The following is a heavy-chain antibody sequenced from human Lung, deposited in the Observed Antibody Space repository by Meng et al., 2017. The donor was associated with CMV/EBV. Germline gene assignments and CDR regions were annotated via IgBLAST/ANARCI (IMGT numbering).Heavy chain of an antibody. CDR3: AAVTLTFDF. Sequence: GESLKISCVASGFSFSSYWMTWVRQAPGKGLEWVASIKQAGSEKYYVDSVKGRFTISRDNANNSLYLQMNSLRAEDTAVYYCAAVTLTFDFWGQGTMVTVSS. D-gene: IGHD2-15*01. V-gene: IGHV3-7*01. CDR1: GFSFSSYW. CDR2: IKQAGSEK. J-gene: IGHJ3*01.